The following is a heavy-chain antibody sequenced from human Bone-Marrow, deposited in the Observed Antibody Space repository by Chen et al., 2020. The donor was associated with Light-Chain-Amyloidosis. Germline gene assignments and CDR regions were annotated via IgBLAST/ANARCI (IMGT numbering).Heavy chain of an antibody. V-gene: IGHV5-51*01. D-gene: IGHD5-12*01. CDR3: ARRRDGYNFDY. J-gene: IGHJ4*02. CDR2: LYPDACEA. Sequence: EVQLEQSGPEVKKPGESLKISCKGSGYTFPNYWIGWVRQMHGKGLEWMGVLYPDACEARYSPSFEGQSTISADKSITTAYLQWRSLKASDPAMYYCARRRDGYNFDYWGQGTLVTVSS. CDR1: GYTFPNYW.